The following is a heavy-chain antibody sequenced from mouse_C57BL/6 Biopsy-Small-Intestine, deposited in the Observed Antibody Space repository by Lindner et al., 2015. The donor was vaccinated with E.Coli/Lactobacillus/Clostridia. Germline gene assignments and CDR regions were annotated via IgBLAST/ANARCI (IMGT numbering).Heavy chain of an antibody. D-gene: IGHD1-1*02. CDR2: IYPRSGNI. Sequence: VQLQESGAELARPGASVKLSCKASGYSFTSYGISWVKQRTGQGLEWIGEIYPRSGNIYYNETFKDKATLTADKSSSTAYMQLSSLTSEDSSVYFCGRTYYDGSYYFDYWGQGTTLTVSS. CDR3: GRTYYDGSYYFDY. J-gene: IGHJ2*01. CDR1: GYSFTSYG. V-gene: IGHV1-81*01.